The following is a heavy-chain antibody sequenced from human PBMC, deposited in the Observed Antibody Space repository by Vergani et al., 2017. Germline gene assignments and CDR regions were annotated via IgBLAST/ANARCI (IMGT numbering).Heavy chain of an antibody. CDR3: AKGGWNYWFDS. CDR2: INTNGDYT. CDR1: VFSFTTNA. J-gene: IGHJ5*01. V-gene: IGHV3-23*01. D-gene: IGHD1-1*01. Sequence: EVRRLKSGGDLVQPGGSLRRSCAASVFSFTTNAMSWVRQAPGKGLEWVSTINTNGDYTLYAASGTGRFTISRDNSKSTRYLQMNSLRAEDTAIYYCAKGGWNYWFDSWGQGALVIVS.